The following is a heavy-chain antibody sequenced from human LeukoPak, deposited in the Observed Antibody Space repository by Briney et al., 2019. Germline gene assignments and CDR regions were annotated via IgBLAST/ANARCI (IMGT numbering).Heavy chain of an antibody. CDR1: GYTFTGYY. J-gene: IGHJ4*02. CDR3: ARAYSGYDFVDS. V-gene: IGHV1-2*02. CDR2: INPNSGGT. Sequence: ASVKVSCKASGYTFTGYYMHWVRQAPGQGLEWMGWINPNSGGTNYAQKFQGRVTMTRDTSISTAYMELSRLRSDDTAVYYCARAYSGYDFVDSWGQGTLVTVSS. D-gene: IGHD5-12*01.